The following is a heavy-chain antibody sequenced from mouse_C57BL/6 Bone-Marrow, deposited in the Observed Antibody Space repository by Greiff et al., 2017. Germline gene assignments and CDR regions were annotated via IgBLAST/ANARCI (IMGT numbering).Heavy chain of an antibody. Sequence: EVMLVESGGGLVKPGGSLKLSCAASGFTFSSYAMSWVRQTPEKRLEWVATISDGGSYTYYPDNVKGRFTISRDNAKNNLYLQMSHLKSEDTAMYYSARAIYYDYDWFAYWGQGTLVTVSA. J-gene: IGHJ3*01. CDR2: ISDGGSYT. D-gene: IGHD2-4*01. CDR3: ARAIYYDYDWFAY. CDR1: GFTFSSYA. V-gene: IGHV5-4*03.